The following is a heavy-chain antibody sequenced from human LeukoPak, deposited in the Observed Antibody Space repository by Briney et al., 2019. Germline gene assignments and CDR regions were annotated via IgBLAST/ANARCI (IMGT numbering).Heavy chain of an antibody. Sequence: GGSLRLSCAASGFTFSSYEMNWVRQAPGKGLEGVSYISSSGSTIYYADSVKGRFTISRDNAKNSLYLQMNSLRAEDTAVYYCARNLIAAAGTPVRYFDYWGQGTLVTVSS. V-gene: IGHV3-48*03. CDR2: ISSSGSTI. CDR3: ARNLIAAAGTPVRYFDY. J-gene: IGHJ4*02. CDR1: GFTFSSYE. D-gene: IGHD6-13*01.